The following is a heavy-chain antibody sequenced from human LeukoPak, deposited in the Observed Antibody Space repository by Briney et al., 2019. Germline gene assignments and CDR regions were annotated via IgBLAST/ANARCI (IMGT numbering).Heavy chain of an antibody. Sequence: ASVKVSCKASGYTFTGYYTQWVRQAHGQGLEWMGWINPNSGATNSAQKFQGRVTMTRDTSISTAYMELSRLRSVDTAVYYCGRGGELPNWGQGTLVTGSS. CDR1: GYTFTGYY. V-gene: IGHV1-2*02. CDR2: INPNSGAT. J-gene: IGHJ4*02. CDR3: GRGGELPN. D-gene: IGHD1-26*01.